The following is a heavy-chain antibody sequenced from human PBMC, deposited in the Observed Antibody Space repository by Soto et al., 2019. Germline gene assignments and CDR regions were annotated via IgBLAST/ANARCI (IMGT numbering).Heavy chain of an antibody. Sequence: EVQLVESGGGLVQPGGSLRLSCAASGFTVSSNYMSWVRQAPGKGLEWVSVIYSGGSTYYADSVKGRFTISRDNSKNTLYLQMNSLRAEDTAVYYCAREVFGVVTDNNWFDPWGQGTLVTVSS. V-gene: IGHV3-66*01. D-gene: IGHD3-3*01. CDR3: AREVFGVVTDNNWFDP. CDR1: GFTVSSNY. J-gene: IGHJ5*02. CDR2: IYSGGST.